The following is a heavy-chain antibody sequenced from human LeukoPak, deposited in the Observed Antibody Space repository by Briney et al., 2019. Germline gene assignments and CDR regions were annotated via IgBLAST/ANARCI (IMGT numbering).Heavy chain of an antibody. J-gene: IGHJ3*01. CDR2: ISTYNGDT. CDR1: GYTFTNYG. CDR3: ARERGCDSSGYYHDAFDV. Sequence: ASVKVSCKASGYTFTNYGISWVRQAPGQGLEWMGWISTYNGDTNYAQKLQGRVTMTTDTSTSTASMELRSLRSDDTAVYYCARERGCDSSGYYHDAFDVWGQGTMVTVSS. D-gene: IGHD3-22*01. V-gene: IGHV1-18*01.